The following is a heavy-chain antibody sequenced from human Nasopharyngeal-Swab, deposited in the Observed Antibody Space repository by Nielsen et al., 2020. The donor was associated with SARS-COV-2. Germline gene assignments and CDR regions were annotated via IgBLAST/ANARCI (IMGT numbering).Heavy chain of an antibody. CDR1: GGSFRGYY. V-gene: IGHV4-34*01. CDR2: INHSGST. Sequence: SETLALTCAVYGGSFRGYYWSWIRQPPGKGLEWIGEINHSGSTNYNPSLKSRVTISVDTSKNQFSLKLSSVTAADTAVYYCARHARWAFDIWGQGTMVTVSS. CDR3: ARHARWAFDI. J-gene: IGHJ3*02. D-gene: IGHD3-16*01.